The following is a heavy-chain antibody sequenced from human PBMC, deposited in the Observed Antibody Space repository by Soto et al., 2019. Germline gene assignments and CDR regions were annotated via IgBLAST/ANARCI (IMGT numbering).Heavy chain of an antibody. V-gene: IGHV3-23*01. D-gene: IGHD6-19*01. CDR2: ISGSGGST. J-gene: IGHJ3*02. Sequence: PGGSLRLSCAASGFTFSSYAMSWVRQAPGKGLEWVSAISGSGGSTYYADSVKGRFTISRDNSKNTLYLQMNSLRAEDTAVYYCAKDQRQIAVQGMDAFDTWGQGTMVTVSS. CDR1: GFTFSSYA. CDR3: AKDQRQIAVQGMDAFDT.